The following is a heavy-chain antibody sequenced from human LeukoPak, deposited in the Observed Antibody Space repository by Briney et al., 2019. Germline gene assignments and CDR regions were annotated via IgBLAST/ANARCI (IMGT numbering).Heavy chain of an antibody. J-gene: IGHJ6*02. CDR2: IYSGGST. D-gene: IGHD3-10*01. V-gene: IGHV3-66*01. CDR1: GFTVSSNY. Sequence: PGGSLRLSCAASGFTVSSNYMSWVRQAPGKGLEWVSVIYSGGSTYYADSVKGRFTISRDNSKNTQYLQMNSLRAEDTAVYYCARVPRITMVRGRNGVDVWGQGTTVTVSS. CDR3: ARVPRITMVRGRNGVDV.